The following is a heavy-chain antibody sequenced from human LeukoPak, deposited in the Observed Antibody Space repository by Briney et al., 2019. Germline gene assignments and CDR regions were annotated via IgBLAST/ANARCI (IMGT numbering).Heavy chain of an antibody. Sequence: SETLSLTCAVNGGSFGGYYWSWIRQPPGKGLEWIGEINYSGSTGYNPSLKSRVTISIDTSKKQFSLKLSSVTAADTAMYYCARSYQLLSLGYWGQGTLVTVSS. J-gene: IGHJ4*02. CDR2: INYSGST. CDR1: GGSFGGYY. CDR3: ARSYQLLSLGY. D-gene: IGHD2-2*01. V-gene: IGHV4-34*01.